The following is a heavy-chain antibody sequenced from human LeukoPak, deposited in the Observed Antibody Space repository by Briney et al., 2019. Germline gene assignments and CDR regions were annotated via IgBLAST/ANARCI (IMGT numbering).Heavy chain of an antibody. D-gene: IGHD1-14*01. CDR3: ATETNGRHYDY. Sequence: GGSLRLSCTASGLTFSTSGFNWVRQAPGKGLEWVASIGPTGSDRYHADSIKGRFTISRDNANNLLYLQMNSLGAEDTAVYYCATETNGRHYDYWGQGTLLTVSS. J-gene: IGHJ4*02. CDR1: GLTFSTSG. V-gene: IGHV3-21*06. CDR2: IGPTGSDR.